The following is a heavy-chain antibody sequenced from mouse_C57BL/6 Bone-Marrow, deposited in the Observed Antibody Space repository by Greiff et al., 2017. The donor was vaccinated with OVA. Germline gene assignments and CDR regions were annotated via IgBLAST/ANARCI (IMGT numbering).Heavy chain of an antibody. V-gene: IGHV5-12*01. Sequence: EVQLQQSGGGLVQPGGSLKLSCAASGFTFSDYYMYWVRQTPEKRLEWVAYISNGGGSTYYPDTVKGRFTISRDNAKNTLYLQMSRLKSEDTAMYYCARHDYFSWFAYWGQGTLVTVSA. J-gene: IGHJ3*01. CDR2: ISNGGGST. CDR1: GFTFSDYY. D-gene: IGHD2-4*01. CDR3: ARHDYFSWFAY.